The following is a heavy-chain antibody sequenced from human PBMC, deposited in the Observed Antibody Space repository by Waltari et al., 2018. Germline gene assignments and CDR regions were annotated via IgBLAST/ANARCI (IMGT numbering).Heavy chain of an antibody. D-gene: IGHD5-18*01. CDR1: GGSISSGGYY. V-gene: IGHV4-31*01. CDR3: ARKGVYSYGFDC. Sequence: QVQLQESGPGLVKPSQTLSLTCTVSGGSISSGGYYWSWIRQHPGKGLEWIGYIYYSGSTYYNRCLKSLVTISVDTSKNQFSLKLSSVTAADTAVYYCARKGVYSYGFDCWGQGTLVTVSS. J-gene: IGHJ4*02. CDR2: IYYSGST.